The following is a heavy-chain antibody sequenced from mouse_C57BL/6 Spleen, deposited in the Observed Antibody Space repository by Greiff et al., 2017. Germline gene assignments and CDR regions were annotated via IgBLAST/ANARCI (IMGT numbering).Heavy chain of an antibody. V-gene: IGHV1-69*01. CDR3: ARSKLLRGLYYYDMDY. D-gene: IGHD1-1*01. CDR1: GYTFTSYW. CDR2: IDPSDSYT. J-gene: IGHJ4*01. Sequence: VQLQQSGAELVMPGASVKLSCKASGYTFTSYWMHWVKQRPGQGLEWIGEIDPSDSYTNYNQKFKGKSTLTVDKSSSTAYMQLSSLTSEDSAVYYCARSKLLRGLYYYDMDYWGQGTSVTVSS.